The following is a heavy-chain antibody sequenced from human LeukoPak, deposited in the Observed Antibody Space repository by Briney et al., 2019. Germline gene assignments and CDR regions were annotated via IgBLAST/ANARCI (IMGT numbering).Heavy chain of an antibody. CDR1: GGSISSYY. J-gene: IGHJ3*02. Sequence: PSETLSLTCTVSGGSISSYYWSWIRQPPGKGLEWIGYIYYSGSTNYNPSLKSRVTISVDTSKNQFSLKLSSVTAADTAVYYCARLKVRGVILTQGDAFDIWGQGTMVTVSS. CDR2: IYYSGST. D-gene: IGHD3-10*01. CDR3: ARLKVRGVILTQGDAFDI. V-gene: IGHV4-59*08.